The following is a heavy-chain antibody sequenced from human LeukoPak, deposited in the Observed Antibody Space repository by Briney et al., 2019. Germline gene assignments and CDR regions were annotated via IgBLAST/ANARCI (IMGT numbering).Heavy chain of an antibody. J-gene: IGHJ5*02. CDR1: GFTFSSYA. V-gene: IGHV3-23*01. Sequence: GGSLRLSCAASGFTFSSYAMNWVRQAPGKGLEWVSAITGSGGRTYYADSVKGRFTISRDNSKNTLYLQMNSLRAEDTAVYYCTRDRFYVWFDPWGQGTLVTVSS. CDR3: TRDRFYVWFDP. CDR2: ITGSGGRT. D-gene: IGHD3-16*01.